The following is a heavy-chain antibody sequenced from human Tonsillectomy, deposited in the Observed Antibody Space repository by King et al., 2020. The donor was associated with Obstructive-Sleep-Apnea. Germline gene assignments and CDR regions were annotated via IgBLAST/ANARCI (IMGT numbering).Heavy chain of an antibody. Sequence: VQLVESGGGLVKPGGSLRLSCAASGFTFSDYYMSWIRQAPGKGLEWVSYMISSGRTIYYADSVKGRFTISRDNAKNSLYLQMNSLRAEDTAVYYCARDHNYDSSGFCDAFDIWGQGTMVTVSS. V-gene: IGHV3-11*01. CDR1: GFTFSDYY. D-gene: IGHD3-22*01. J-gene: IGHJ3*02. CDR3: ARDHNYDSSGFCDAFDI. CDR2: MISSGRTI.